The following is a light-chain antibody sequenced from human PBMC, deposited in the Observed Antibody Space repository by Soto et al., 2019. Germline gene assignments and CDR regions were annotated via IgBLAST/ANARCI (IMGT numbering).Light chain of an antibody. CDR3: QKFNTYPIT. J-gene: IGKJ5*01. Sequence: ALQLTQSPSSLSASVGDRVTITCRASQDIRGALAWYQQKPGKAPKFLIFDVSTLQSGVPSRFSGSGSGTDFTLTISSLQPEDFGTYYCQKFNTYPITFGQGTRLEI. CDR1: QDIRGA. V-gene: IGKV1-13*02. CDR2: DVS.